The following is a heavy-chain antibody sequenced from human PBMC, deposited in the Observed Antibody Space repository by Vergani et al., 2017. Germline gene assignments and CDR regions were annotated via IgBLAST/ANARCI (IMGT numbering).Heavy chain of an antibody. V-gene: IGHV5-51*01. CDR3: TRAYTGYDPFDY. J-gene: IGHJ4*02. Sequence: EVPLVQSEAAVRKPGESLKISCKGSGYIFTTYWIAWVRQMPGRGLEWMGIIYPDDSDTRYSPSFQGQVTISVDKSISAAYLQWSSLKASDTAIYYCTRAYTGYDPFDYWGQGTLVTVSS. CDR2: IYPDDSDT. D-gene: IGHD5-12*01. CDR1: GYIFTTYW.